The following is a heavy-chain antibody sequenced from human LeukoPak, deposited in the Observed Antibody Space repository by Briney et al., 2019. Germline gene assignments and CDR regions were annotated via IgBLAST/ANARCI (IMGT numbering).Heavy chain of an antibody. J-gene: IGHJ4*02. CDR1: GFIFSNAW. CDR3: ATEWGNDGTYYFDY. D-gene: IGHD1-26*01. Sequence: PGGSLRLSCTASGFIFSNAWMTWVRQAPGKGLEWVGRIKSKTGGGTADYAAPVTGRFTISRDDSKNTLYLQLTSLKTEDTAVYYCATEWGNDGTYYFDYWGQGTLVAVSS. CDR2: IKSKTGGGTA. V-gene: IGHV3-15*01.